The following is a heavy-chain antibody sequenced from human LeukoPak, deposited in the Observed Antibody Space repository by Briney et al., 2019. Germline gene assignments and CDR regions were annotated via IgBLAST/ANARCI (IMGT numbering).Heavy chain of an antibody. V-gene: IGHV1-8*01. Sequence: ASVKVSCKASGYTFTSYDINWVRQATGQGLEWMGWMNPNSGNTGYAQKFQGRVTMTRNTSISTAYMELSSLRSEDTAVCYCARKYSSSSLWFDPWGQGTLVTVSS. CDR2: MNPNSGNT. J-gene: IGHJ5*02. CDR3: ARKYSSSSLWFDP. D-gene: IGHD6-6*01. CDR1: GYTFTSYD.